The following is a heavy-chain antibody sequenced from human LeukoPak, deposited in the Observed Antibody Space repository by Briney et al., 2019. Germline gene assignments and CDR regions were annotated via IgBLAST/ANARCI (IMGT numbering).Heavy chain of an antibody. V-gene: IGHV3-15*01. J-gene: IGHJ4*02. CDR1: GFTFSNAW. Sequence: GGSLRLSCAASGFTFSNAWMSWVRQAPGKGLEWVGRIKSKTDGGTTDYAAPVKGRFTISRDDSKNTLYLQMNSLKTEDTAVYYCTTDRGGSHTRFDYRGQGTLVTVSS. D-gene: IGHD1-26*01. CDR2: IKSKTDGGTT. CDR3: TTDRGGSHTRFDY.